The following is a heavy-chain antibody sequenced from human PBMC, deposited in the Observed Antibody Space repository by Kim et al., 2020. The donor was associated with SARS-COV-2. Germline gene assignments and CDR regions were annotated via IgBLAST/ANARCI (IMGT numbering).Heavy chain of an antibody. D-gene: IGHD7-27*01. Sequence: SETLSLTCTVSGDSITSGGYYWNWIRQQPGKGLEWIGSIYYGGNTHYFPSLKSRHTISVDTSKNHFSLNLNSATAGDTAVYYCARDDSLGQFDYWGQGILLTVSA. J-gene: IGHJ4*02. CDR3: ARDDSLGQFDY. V-gene: IGHV4-31*03. CDR2: IYYGGNT. CDR1: GDSITSGGYY.